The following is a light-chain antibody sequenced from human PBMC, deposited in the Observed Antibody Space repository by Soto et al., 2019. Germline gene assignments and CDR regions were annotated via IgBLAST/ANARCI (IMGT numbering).Light chain of an antibody. CDR1: SNDVGGHNY. Sequence: QSVLTQPASASGAPGQSVTISCTGTSNDVGGHNYVSWYQQHPGRAPQRIIFEVNQRPSGVSDRFSGSKSGNTASLTISGLQGDDEADYYCTSYTTSSTHVFGTGTKVTVL. CDR2: EVN. CDR3: TSYTTSSTHV. J-gene: IGLJ1*01. V-gene: IGLV2-14*01.